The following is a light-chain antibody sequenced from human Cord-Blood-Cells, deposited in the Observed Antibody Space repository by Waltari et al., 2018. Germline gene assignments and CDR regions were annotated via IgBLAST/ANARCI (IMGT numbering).Light chain of an antibody. Sequence: EIVMPQSPATLSVPPGERATLSCRASQSVSSNLAWYQQKPGQAPRLLIYGASTRATGISARFSGSGSGTEFTLTISSLQSEDFAVYYCQQYNNWPLTFGGGTKVEIK. CDR3: QQYNNWPLT. J-gene: IGKJ4*01. CDR1: QSVSSN. CDR2: GAS. V-gene: IGKV3-15*01.